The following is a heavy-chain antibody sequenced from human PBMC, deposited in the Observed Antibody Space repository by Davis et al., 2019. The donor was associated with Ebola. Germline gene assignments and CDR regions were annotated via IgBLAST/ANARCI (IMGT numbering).Heavy chain of an antibody. Sequence: GGSLRLSCAASGFTFTSYAMSWVRQAPGKGLEWVSGIRGSGDTTYYADSVKGRFTISRDNSKNTLYLEMNSLRADDTAIYFCAKIAGGGWGQGTLVTVSS. CDR1: GFTFTSYA. J-gene: IGHJ4*02. V-gene: IGHV3-23*01. CDR2: IRGSGDTT. D-gene: IGHD3-10*01. CDR3: AKIAGGG.